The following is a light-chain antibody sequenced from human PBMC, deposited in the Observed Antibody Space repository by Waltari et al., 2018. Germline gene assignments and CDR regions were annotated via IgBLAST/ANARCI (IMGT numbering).Light chain of an antibody. J-gene: IGKJ2*01. V-gene: IGKV3-15*01. CDR1: QSVSSN. CDR3: QQYNNWPPYT. CDR2: DAS. Sequence: EIVMTQSPATLSVPPGERATPPCRASQSVSSNLAWYQQKPGQPLRLLIFDASRRATGIPARFSGSGSGTEFTLTISSLQSEDFAVYYCQQYNNWPPYTFGQGTKLDIK.